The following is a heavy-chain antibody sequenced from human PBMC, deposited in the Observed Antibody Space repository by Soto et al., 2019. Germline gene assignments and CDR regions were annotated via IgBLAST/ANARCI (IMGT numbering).Heavy chain of an antibody. CDR2: ISRSGDST. J-gene: IGHJ4*02. Sequence: EVQLLESGGGLVQPGGSLRLSCAAYGFTFSSYAMTWVRQAPGKGLEWVSTISRSGDSTYYRDSVKGRFTISRDNSKNTVYLQMNSLRAEDTAGYYCAKTDKFNPQSSGWANRFDYWGQGTLVTVSS. CDR1: GFTFSSYA. CDR3: AKTDKFNPQSSGWANRFDY. V-gene: IGHV3-23*01. D-gene: IGHD6-19*01.